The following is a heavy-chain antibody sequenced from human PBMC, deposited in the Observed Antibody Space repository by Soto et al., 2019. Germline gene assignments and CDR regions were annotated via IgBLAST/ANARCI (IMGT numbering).Heavy chain of an antibody. CDR2: IYYTGST. V-gene: IGHV4-59*01. Sequence: SETLSLTCTVSGGSINNYYWSWIRQPPGKGLEWIGYIYYTGSTNYNPSLKSRVTISVDTSKNQFSLRLSSVTAADTAVYYCARAGEDCSGTSCYRGSLDYWGQGTLVTVSS. CDR1: GGSINNYY. CDR3: ARAGEDCSGTSCYRGSLDY. J-gene: IGHJ4*02. D-gene: IGHD2-2*01.